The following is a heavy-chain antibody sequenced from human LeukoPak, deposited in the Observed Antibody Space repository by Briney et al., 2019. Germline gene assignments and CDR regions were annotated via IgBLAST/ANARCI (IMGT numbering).Heavy chain of an antibody. CDR1: GASISSDY. CDR3: ARELLGEYSSSQGGGWFDP. J-gene: IGHJ5*02. V-gene: IGHV4-59*01. Sequence: SETLSLTCTVSGASISSDYWSWIRQPPGKGLEWIGYIYYSGSTNYNPSLKSRVTISVDTSKNQFSLKLSSVTAADPAVYYCARELLGEYSSSQGGGWFDPWGQGTLVTVSS. D-gene: IGHD6-13*01. CDR2: IYYSGST.